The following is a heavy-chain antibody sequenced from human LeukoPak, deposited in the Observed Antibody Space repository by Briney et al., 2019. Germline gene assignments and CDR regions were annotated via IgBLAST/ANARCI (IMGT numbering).Heavy chain of an antibody. CDR1: GYTFTSYY. J-gene: IGHJ4*02. Sequence: ASVKVSCKASGYTFTSYYMHWVRQAPGQGLEWMGIINPSGGSTSYAQKFQGRVTMTRDTSTSTVYMELSSLRSEDTAVYYCANNYGGNRSLGAGLDYWDQGTLVTVSS. CDR3: ANNYGGNRSLGAGLDY. CDR2: INPSGGST. D-gene: IGHD4-23*01. V-gene: IGHV1-46*03.